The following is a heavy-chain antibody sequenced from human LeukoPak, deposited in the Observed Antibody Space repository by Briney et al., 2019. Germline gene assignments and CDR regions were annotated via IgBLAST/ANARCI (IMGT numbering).Heavy chain of an antibody. Sequence: ASVKVSCKASGYTFTGYYMHWVRQAPGQGLEWMGWINPNSGGTNYAQKFQGRVTMTRDTSISTAYMERSRLRSDDTAVYYCARSCSSTNQETDYFDYWGQGTLVTVSS. J-gene: IGHJ4*02. D-gene: IGHD2-2*01. CDR2: INPNSGGT. CDR1: GYTFTGYY. V-gene: IGHV1-2*02. CDR3: ARSCSSTNQETDYFDY.